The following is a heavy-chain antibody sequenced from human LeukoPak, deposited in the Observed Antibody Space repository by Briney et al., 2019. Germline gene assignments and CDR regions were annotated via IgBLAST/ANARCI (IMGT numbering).Heavy chain of an antibody. CDR2: ISGSGGST. V-gene: IGHV3-23*01. CDR3: AKDYYDSSGYYSDDAFDI. J-gene: IGHJ3*02. Sequence: GGSLRLSCAASGFTFSSYAMSWVRRAPGKGLEWVSAISGSGGSTYYADSVKGRFTISRDNSKNTLYLQMNSLRAEDTAVYYCAKDYYDSSGYYSDDAFDIWGQGTMVTVSS. CDR1: GFTFSSYA. D-gene: IGHD3-22*01.